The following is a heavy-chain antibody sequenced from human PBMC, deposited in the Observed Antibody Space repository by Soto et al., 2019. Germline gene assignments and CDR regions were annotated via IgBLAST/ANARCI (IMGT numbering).Heavy chain of an antibody. CDR2: ISNSGGTT. CDR3: AKGPYTSSVYYFDH. V-gene: IGHV3-23*01. J-gene: IGHJ4*02. CDR1: GFTFSSYA. D-gene: IGHD6-6*01. Sequence: EVQLLESGGGVVQPGGSLRLSCAASGFTFSSYAMTWVRQGPGKGLEWVAAISNSGGTTYYADSVKGRFTVSRDNSKNTLYMHVCSLRAEDAAVYYCAKGPYTSSVYYFDHWGQGTLFTVSS.